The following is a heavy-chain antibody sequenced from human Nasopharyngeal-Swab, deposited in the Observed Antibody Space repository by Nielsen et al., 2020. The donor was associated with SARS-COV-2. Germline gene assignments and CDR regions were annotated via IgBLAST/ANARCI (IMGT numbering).Heavy chain of an antibody. D-gene: IGHD3-22*01. Sequence: GSLRLSCTVSGGSISSYYWSWIRQPPGQGLEWIGYIYYSGSTNYNPSLKSRVTISVDTSKNQFSLKLSSVTAADTAVYYCARESDYYDSSGSLGDAFDIWGQGTMVTVSS. CDR3: ARESDYYDSSGSLGDAFDI. CDR2: IYYSGST. J-gene: IGHJ3*02. CDR1: GGSISSYY. V-gene: IGHV4-59*01.